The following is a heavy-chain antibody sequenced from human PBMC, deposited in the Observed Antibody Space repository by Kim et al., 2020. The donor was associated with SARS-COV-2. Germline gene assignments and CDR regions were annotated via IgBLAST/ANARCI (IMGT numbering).Heavy chain of an antibody. CDR1: GGSFSGYY. CDR3: ARFRSLGGYSGHYYYYYYGMDV. CDR2: INHSGST. Sequence: SETLSLTCAVYGGSFSGYYWSWIRQPPGKGLEWIGEINHSGSTNYNPSLKSRVTISVDTSKNQFSLKLSSVTAADTAVYYCARFRSLGGYSGHYYYYYYGMDVWGQGTTVTVSS. D-gene: IGHD5-12*01. V-gene: IGHV4-34*01. J-gene: IGHJ6*02.